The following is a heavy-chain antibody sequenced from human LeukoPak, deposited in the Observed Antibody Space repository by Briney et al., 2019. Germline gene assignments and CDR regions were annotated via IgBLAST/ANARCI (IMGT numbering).Heavy chain of an antibody. CDR2: IGTAGDT. CDR3: ASNIQTTVTFDF. D-gene: IGHD4-17*01. J-gene: IGHJ4*02. CDR1: GFTFSSYD. Sequence: PGGSLRLSCAASGFTFSSYDMLWVRQTTGKGLEWVSGIGTAGDTYYPGSVKGRFTISRENAKNSLYLQMNSLRAGDTAVYYCASNIQTTVTFDFWGQGTLVTVSS. V-gene: IGHV3-13*01.